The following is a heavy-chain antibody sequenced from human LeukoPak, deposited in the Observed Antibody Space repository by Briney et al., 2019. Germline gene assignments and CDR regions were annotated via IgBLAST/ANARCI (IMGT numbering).Heavy chain of an antibody. D-gene: IGHD2-2*01. CDR3: ARDKCSSTSCYPPHNWFDP. Sequence: ASVKVSCKASGYTFTSSGISWVRQAPGQGLEWMGWISAYNGNTNYAQKFQGRVTITADKSTSTAYMELSSLRSEDTAVYYCARDKCSSTSCYPPHNWFDPWGQGTLVTVSS. CDR2: ISAYNGNT. J-gene: IGHJ5*02. V-gene: IGHV1-18*01. CDR1: GYTFTSSG.